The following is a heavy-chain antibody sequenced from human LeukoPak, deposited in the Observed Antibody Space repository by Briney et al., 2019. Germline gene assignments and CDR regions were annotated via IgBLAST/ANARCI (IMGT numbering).Heavy chain of an antibody. CDR3: ARAGTPAYYYYMDV. V-gene: IGHV1-69*13. J-gene: IGHJ6*03. CDR2: IIPIFGTA. D-gene: IGHD1-26*01. CDR1: GGTFSSYA. Sequence: GASVKVSCKASGGTFSSYAISWVRQAPGQGLEWMGGIIPIFGTANYAQKFQGRVTITADESTSTAYMELRSLRSDDTAVYYCARAGTPAYYYYMDVWGKGTTVTVTS.